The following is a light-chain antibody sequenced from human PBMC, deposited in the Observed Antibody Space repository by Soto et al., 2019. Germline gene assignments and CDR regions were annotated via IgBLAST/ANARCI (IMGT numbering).Light chain of an antibody. V-gene: IGLV2-14*02. CDR1: NSDLGSYNL. CDR3: AAWDDSLNGVV. J-gene: IGLJ2*01. Sequence: QSALTQPASVSGSPGQSITISCTGTNSDLGSYNLVSWFQQHPGKVPKVMIYEGTKRPSGVPDRFSGSKSGTSASLAISGLQSEDEADYYCAAWDDSLNGVVFGGGTKLTVL. CDR2: EGT.